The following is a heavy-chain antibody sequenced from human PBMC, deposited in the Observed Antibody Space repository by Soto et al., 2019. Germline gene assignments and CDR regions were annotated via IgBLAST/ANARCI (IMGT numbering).Heavy chain of an antibody. J-gene: IGHJ5*02. CDR3: ATSGQYYMSWFAP. CDR1: GFTFSSYW. CDR2: INSDGSST. D-gene: IGHD3-22*01. V-gene: IGHV3-74*01. Sequence: EVQLVESGGGLVQPGGSLRLTCAASGFTFSSYWMHWVRQAPGKGLVWVSRINSDGSSTTYADSVKGRFTISRDNAKKTLYLQMNSLRAEDTAVYYCATSGQYYMSWFAPWGQGTLVTVSS.